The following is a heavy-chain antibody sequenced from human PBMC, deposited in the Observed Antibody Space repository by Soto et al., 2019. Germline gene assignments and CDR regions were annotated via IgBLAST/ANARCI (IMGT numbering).Heavy chain of an antibody. CDR3: ARSSSSSGP. Sequence: VQLLESGGSLVQPGGSLRLSCAASGFTFSSYAMSWVRQGPGKGLEWVSAISDSGTNTYYADSVKGRFTISRDNSKSMMYLQMNSLRDEDTATYYCARSSSSSGPWGQGTLVTVSS. V-gene: IGHV3-23*01. J-gene: IGHJ4*02. CDR2: ISDSGTNT. D-gene: IGHD6-6*01. CDR1: GFTFSSYA.